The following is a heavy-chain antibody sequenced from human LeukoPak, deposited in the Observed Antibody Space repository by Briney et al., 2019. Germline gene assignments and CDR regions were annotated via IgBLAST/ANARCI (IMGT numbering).Heavy chain of an antibody. CDR1: GGSISSGGHS. V-gene: IGHV4-61*08. D-gene: IGHD4-23*01. J-gene: IGHJ6*02. CDR2: IYYSGST. Sequence: SETLSLTCTVSGGSISSGGHSWSWIRQPPGKGLEWIGYIYYSGSTNYNPSLKSRVTISVDTSKNQFSLKLSSVTAADTAVYYCARDGKPHPTGYYYYGMDVWGQGTTVTVSS. CDR3: ARDGKPHPTGYYYYGMDV.